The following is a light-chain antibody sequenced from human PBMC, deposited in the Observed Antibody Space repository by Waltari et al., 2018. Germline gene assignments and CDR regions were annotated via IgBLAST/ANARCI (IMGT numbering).Light chain of an antibody. CDR3: SSYTGRGTVI. CDR1: TSDIGSYSY. CDR2: DLT. Sequence: QSVLTQPASVSGSPGQPITISCTRTTSDIGSYSYVSWYQQYPGKAPKLIIYDLTERPSGVSTRFSGSKSGNTASLTISGLQADDEADYFCSSYTGRGTVIFGRGTMVTVL. V-gene: IGLV2-14*01. J-gene: IGLJ2*01.